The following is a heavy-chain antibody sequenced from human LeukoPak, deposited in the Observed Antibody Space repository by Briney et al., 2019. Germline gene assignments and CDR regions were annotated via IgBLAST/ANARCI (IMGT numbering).Heavy chain of an antibody. D-gene: IGHD3-10*01. CDR2: ISGSGDNT. J-gene: IGHJ6*03. CDR3: ARGVGRVVRGNYYYYYMDV. Sequence: GGSLRLSCAASGFTFSSYAMNWVRQAPGKGLEWVSIISGSGDNTYYTDSVKGRFTISRDNSKNTLFLQMNSLRAEDTAVYYCARGVGRVVRGNYYYYYMDVWGKGTTVTISS. CDR1: GFTFSSYA. V-gene: IGHV3-23*01.